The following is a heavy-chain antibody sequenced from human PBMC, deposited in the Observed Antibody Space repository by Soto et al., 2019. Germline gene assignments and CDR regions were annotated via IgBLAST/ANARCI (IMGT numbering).Heavy chain of an antibody. J-gene: IGHJ4*02. CDR2: IKSKTDGGTT. D-gene: IGHD3-22*01. CDR3: TLDSSGYFEGRDSGFDY. Sequence: PGGSLRLSCAASGFTFSNAWMNWVRQAPGKGLEWVGRIKSKTDGGTTDYAAPVKGRFTISRDDSKNTLYLQMNSLKTEDTAVYYCTLDSSGYFEGRDSGFDYWGQGTLVTVSS. V-gene: IGHV3-15*07. CDR1: GFTFSNAW.